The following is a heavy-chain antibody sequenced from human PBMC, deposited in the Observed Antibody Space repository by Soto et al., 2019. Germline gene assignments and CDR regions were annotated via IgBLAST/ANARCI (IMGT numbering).Heavy chain of an antibody. CDR3: ARVGSTSGYQYGMDV. CDR2: IWYDGGDK. D-gene: IGHD1-26*01. CDR1: GFTFSSYG. Sequence: PGGSLRLSCAASGFTFSSYGMHWVRQAPGKGLEWVAVIWYDGGDKYYADSVKGRFTISRDNSKNTLYLQMNSLTAEDTAVYYCARVGSTSGYQYGMDVWGQGTTVTVSS. V-gene: IGHV3-33*01. J-gene: IGHJ6*02.